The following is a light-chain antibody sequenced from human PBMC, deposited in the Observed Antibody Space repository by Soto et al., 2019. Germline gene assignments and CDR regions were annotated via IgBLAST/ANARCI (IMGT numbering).Light chain of an antibody. CDR2: EGT. J-gene: IGLJ1*01. CDR1: SSDVGSYNL. CDR3: CSYAGSSTLV. V-gene: IGLV2-23*01. Sequence: QSALTQPASVSGSPGQSITISCTGTSSDVGSYNLVSWYQHHPGKAPKLIIYEGTKRPSGVSNRFYGSKSGNTASLTISGLQAEDEADYYCCSYAGSSTLVFGTGTKVTVL.